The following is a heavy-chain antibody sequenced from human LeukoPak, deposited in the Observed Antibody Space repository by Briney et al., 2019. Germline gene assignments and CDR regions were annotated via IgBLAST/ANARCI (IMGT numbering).Heavy chain of an antibody. Sequence: GGSLRLSCAASGFTFSSYSMNWVRQAPGKGLEWVSYISSSSSTIYYADSVKGRFTISRDNAKNSLYLQMNSLRAKDTAVYYCARDIPHCSGGSCYSGYFDYWGQGTLVTVSS. D-gene: IGHD2-15*01. CDR2: ISSSSSTI. V-gene: IGHV3-48*04. CDR1: GFTFSSYS. J-gene: IGHJ4*02. CDR3: ARDIPHCSGGSCYSGYFDY.